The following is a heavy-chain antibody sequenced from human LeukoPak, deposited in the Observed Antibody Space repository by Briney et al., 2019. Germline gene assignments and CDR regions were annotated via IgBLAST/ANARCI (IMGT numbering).Heavy chain of an antibody. D-gene: IGHD1-1*01. CDR1: GFNFTNAW. CDR2: IKSKADGGTT. V-gene: IGHV3-15*01. Sequence: GESLILSCAASGFNFTNAWVSWVRRAPGKGLEWLGRIKSKADGGTTVHAAPVKDRFAMSRDDSKNTLYLQINSLKAEGTAVYYCVDPPTSLWGQGILVTVSS. J-gene: IGHJ4*02. CDR3: VDPPTSL.